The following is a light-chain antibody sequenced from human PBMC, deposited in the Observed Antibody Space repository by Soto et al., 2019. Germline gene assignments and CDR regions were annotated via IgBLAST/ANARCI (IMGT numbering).Light chain of an antibody. V-gene: IGKV4-1*01. J-gene: IGKJ2*01. Sequence: DIVMTQSPDSLAVSLGERATINCKSSQSVLYSSNNKNYLAWYQQKPGQPPKLLIYWASTRESGVPDRFSGSGSGTEFTLTISSLQAEDVAVYYCQQYHSTPNTFGQGTKLEIK. CDR1: QSVLYSSNNKNY. CDR3: QQYHSTPNT. CDR2: WAS.